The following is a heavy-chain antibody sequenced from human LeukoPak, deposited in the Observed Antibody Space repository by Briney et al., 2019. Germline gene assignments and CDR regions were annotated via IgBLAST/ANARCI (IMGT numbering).Heavy chain of an antibody. Sequence: ASVKVSCKASGYTFTSYYMHWVRQAPGQGLEWMGIINPSGGSTSYAQKFQGRVTMTRDTSISTAYMELSRLRSDDTAVYYCARALYAGVRGGISRGSEKYYYYYGMDVWGQGTTVTVSS. CDR3: ARALYAGVRGGISRGSEKYYYYYGMDV. CDR2: INPSGGST. D-gene: IGHD3-10*01. J-gene: IGHJ6*02. CDR1: GYTFTSYY. V-gene: IGHV1-46*01.